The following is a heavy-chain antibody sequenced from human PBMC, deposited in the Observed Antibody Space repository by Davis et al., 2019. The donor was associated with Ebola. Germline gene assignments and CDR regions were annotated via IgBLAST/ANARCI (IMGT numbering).Heavy chain of an antibody. CDR1: GGTFSSYA. CDR3: ATLDCSSTSCYTGGNWFDP. D-gene: IGHD2-2*02. Sequence: SVKVSCKASGGTFSSYAISWVRQAPGQGLEWMGGIIPIFGTANYAQKFQGRVTITADESTSTAYMELSSLRSEDTAVYYCATLDCSSTSCYTGGNWFDPWGQGTLVTVSS. V-gene: IGHV1-69*13. J-gene: IGHJ5*02. CDR2: IIPIFGTA.